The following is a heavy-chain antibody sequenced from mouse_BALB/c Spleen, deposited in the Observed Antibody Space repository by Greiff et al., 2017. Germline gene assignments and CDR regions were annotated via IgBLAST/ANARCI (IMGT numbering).Heavy chain of an antibody. V-gene: IGHV5-6-4*01. Sequence: EVQLVESGGGLVKPGGSLKLSCAASGFTFSSYTMSWVRQTPEKRLEWVATISSGGSYTYYPDSVKGRFTISRDNAKNTLYLQMSSLKSEDTAMYYCTRDRNYYGSSYNYAMDYWGQGTSVTVSS. CDR1: GFTFSSYT. D-gene: IGHD1-1*01. CDR2: ISSGGSYT. J-gene: IGHJ4*01. CDR3: TRDRNYYGSSYNYAMDY.